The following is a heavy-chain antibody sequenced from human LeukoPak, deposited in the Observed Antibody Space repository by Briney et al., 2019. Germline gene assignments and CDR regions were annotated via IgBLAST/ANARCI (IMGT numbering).Heavy chain of an antibody. CDR1: GGSISSGGYY. D-gene: IGHD5-12*01. CDR3: ASFGIVATMLEPSNDY. V-gene: IGHV4-31*03. CDR2: IYYSGST. J-gene: IGHJ4*02. Sequence: SETLSLTCTVSGGSISSGGYYWSWIRQHPGKGLEWIGYIYYSGSTYYNPSLKSRVTISVDTSKNQFSLKLSPVTAADTAVYYCASFGIVATMLEPSNDYWGQGTLVTVSS.